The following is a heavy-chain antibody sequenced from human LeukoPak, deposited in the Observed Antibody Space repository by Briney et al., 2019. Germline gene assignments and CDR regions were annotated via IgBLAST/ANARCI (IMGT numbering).Heavy chain of an antibody. CDR2: INPNSGGT. J-gene: IGHJ4*02. CDR1: VYTFTNFY. V-gene: IGHV1-2*02. Sequence: ASVKVSCKASVYTFTNFYIHWVRQAPGQGLEWMGWINPNSGGTNYAQKFQGRVTMTRDTSISTAYMELSRLRSDDTAVYYCARDRTRYYDSSGYPDYWGQGTLVTVSS. CDR3: ARDRTRYYDSSGYPDY. D-gene: IGHD3-22*01.